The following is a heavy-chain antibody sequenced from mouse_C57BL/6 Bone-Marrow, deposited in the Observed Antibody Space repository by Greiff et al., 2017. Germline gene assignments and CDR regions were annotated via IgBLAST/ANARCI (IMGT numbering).Heavy chain of an antibody. D-gene: IGHD2-4*01. CDR1: GYTFTNYW. Sequence: QVHVKQSGAELVKPGASVKLSCKASGYTFTNYWMHWVKQRPGQGLEWIGMMHPNGGSPDYNEKFKSEATLSVDKSSRTAYMELSSLTSEDSAVYDCARSYDYDDYTMDYWGQGTSVTVSS. CDR3: ARSYDYDDYTMDY. V-gene: IGHV1-64*01. J-gene: IGHJ4*01. CDR2: MHPNGGSP.